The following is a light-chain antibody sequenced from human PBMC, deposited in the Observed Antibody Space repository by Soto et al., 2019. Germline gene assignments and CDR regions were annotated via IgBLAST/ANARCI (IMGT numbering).Light chain of an antibody. Sequence: EIVLTQSPGSLSLSPGQRATLSCRASQSVDTTFFAWYQKKPGQAPRLLIYGASKRATCIPDRFSGSGSGTYFTLIISRLEPEDFAVYYCQQYMSSVTFGQGTKVEIK. V-gene: IGKV3-20*01. CDR2: GAS. CDR1: QSVDTTF. CDR3: QQYMSSVT. J-gene: IGKJ1*01.